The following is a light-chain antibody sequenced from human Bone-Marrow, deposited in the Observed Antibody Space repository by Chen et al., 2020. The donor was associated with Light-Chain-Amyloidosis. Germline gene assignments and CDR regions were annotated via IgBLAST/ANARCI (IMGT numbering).Light chain of an antibody. Sequence: SYVLTQPSSVSVAPGQTGTIACGGNNVGSTSVHWYQRTPGQAPLLVVYDESYRPSGIPERLAGSNSGNPASLTISGVEAGKGADKCCPVWGRRGDRPVCGGGTKLTGL. CDR1: NVGSTS. CDR2: DES. CDR3: PVWGRRGDRPV. J-gene: IGLJ3*02. V-gene: IGLV3-21*02.